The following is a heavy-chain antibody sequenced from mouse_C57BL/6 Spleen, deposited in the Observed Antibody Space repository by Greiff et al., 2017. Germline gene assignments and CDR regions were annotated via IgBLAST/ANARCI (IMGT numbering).Heavy chain of an antibody. CDR3: ARNCGSSYDFDD. Sequence: VQLQQPGAELVKPGASVKLSCKASGYTFTRYWMHWVKQRPGQGLEWIGDIYPGSGSTNYNEKFKSKATLTVDTSSSTAYMQLSSLTSEDSAVXYCARNCGSSYDFDDWGQGTTLTVSS. CDR1: GYTFTRYW. J-gene: IGHJ2*01. V-gene: IGHV1-55*01. CDR2: IYPGSGST. D-gene: IGHD1-1*01.